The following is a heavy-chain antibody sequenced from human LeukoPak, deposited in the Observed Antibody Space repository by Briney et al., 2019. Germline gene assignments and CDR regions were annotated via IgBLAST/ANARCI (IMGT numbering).Heavy chain of an antibody. CDR1: GYTFTSYG. Sequence: ASVKVSCKASGYTFTSYGISWVRQAPGQGLEWMGWISAYNGNTNYAQKLQGRVTMTTDTSTSTAYMELRSLRSDDTAVYYCARGIAVAGTDNSDWFDPWGQGTLVTVSS. CDR2: ISAYNGNT. CDR3: ARGIAVAGTDNSDWFDP. J-gene: IGHJ5*02. V-gene: IGHV1-18*01. D-gene: IGHD6-19*01.